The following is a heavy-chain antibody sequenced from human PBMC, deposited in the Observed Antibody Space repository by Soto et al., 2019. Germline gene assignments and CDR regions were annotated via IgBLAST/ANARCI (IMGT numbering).Heavy chain of an antibody. Sequence: GGSLRLSCAASGFTFSTYDMHWVRQGTGEGLEWVSVISAAGNTWYPDSVKGRFTISRENGKNSLYLQMNSLRAGDTAVYYCARDSRSGGFAIWGQGTMVTVSS. D-gene: IGHD2-8*02. CDR2: ISAAGNT. CDR1: GFTFSTYD. CDR3: ARDSRSGGFAI. J-gene: IGHJ3*02. V-gene: IGHV3-13*01.